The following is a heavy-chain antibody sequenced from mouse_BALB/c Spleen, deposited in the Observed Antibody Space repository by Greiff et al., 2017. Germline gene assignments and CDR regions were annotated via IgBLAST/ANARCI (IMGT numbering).Heavy chain of an antibody. J-gene: IGHJ4*01. D-gene: IGHD1-1*01. V-gene: IGHV5-12-1*01. CDR2: ISSGGGST. Sequence: EVKLVESGGGLVKPGGSLKLSCAASGFAFSSYDMSWVRQTPEKRLEWVAYISSGGGSTYYPDTVKGRFTISRDNAKNTLYLQMSSLKSEDTAMYYCARHVDYGSSGDYWGQGTSVTVSA. CDR1: GFAFSSYD. CDR3: ARHVDYGSSGDY.